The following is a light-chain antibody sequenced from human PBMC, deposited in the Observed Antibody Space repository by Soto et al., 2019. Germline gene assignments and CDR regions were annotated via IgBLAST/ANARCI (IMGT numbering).Light chain of an antibody. CDR1: QSVSSY. CDR2: DAS. CDR3: QQYGISRPVT. V-gene: IGKV3-20*01. J-gene: IGKJ5*01. Sequence: EIVLTQSPGTLSLSPWERATLSCRASQSVSSYLAWYQQKPGQAPRLLIYDASNRATGIPARFSGSGSGTDFTLTISRLEPEDFAVYHCQQYGISRPVTFGQGTRLEIK.